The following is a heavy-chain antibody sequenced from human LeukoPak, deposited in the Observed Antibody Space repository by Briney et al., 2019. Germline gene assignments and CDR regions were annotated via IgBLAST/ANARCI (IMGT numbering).Heavy chain of an antibody. V-gene: IGHV3-30*04. Sequence: GGSLRLSCAASGFTFSSYAMHWVRQAPGKGLEGVAVISYDGSNKYYADSVKGRFTISRDNSKNTLHLQMNSLRAEETAVYYCARDKEKEDSSGWYLFRGRGGFDPWGQGTLVTVSS. J-gene: IGHJ5*02. CDR2: ISYDGSNK. D-gene: IGHD6-19*01. CDR3: ARDKEKEDSSGWYLFRGRGGFDP. CDR1: GFTFSSYA.